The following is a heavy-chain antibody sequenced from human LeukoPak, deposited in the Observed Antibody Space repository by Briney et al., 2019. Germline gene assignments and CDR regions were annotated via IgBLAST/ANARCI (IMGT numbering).Heavy chain of an antibody. J-gene: IGHJ4*02. CDR2: IYYSGST. CDR1: GGSISSYY. CDR3: ARDNGSGMWDY. D-gene: IGHD3-10*01. Sequence: SETLSLTCTVSGGSISSYYWSWLRQPPGKGLEWIGYIYYSGSTNYNPSLKSRVTISVDTSKNQFSLKLSSVTAADTAVYYCARDNGSGMWDYWGQGTLVTVSS. V-gene: IGHV4-59*01.